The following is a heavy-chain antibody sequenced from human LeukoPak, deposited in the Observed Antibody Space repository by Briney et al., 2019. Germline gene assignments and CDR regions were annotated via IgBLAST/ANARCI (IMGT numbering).Heavy chain of an antibody. CDR1: GFTFSSYG. CDR3: AELGITMIGGV. J-gene: IGHJ6*04. D-gene: IGHD3-10*02. V-gene: IGHV3-23*01. Sequence: GGSLRLSCAASGFTFSSYGMSWVRQAPGKGLEWVSAIRGSGGSTYYADSVKGRFTISRDNAKNSLYLQMNSLRAEGTAVYYCAELGITMIGGVWGKGTTVTISS. CDR2: IRGSGGST.